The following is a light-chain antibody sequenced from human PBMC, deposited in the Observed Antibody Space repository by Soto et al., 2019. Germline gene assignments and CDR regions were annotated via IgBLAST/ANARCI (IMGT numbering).Light chain of an antibody. J-gene: IGKJ1*01. CDR1: ESVGTN. CDR2: GAS. V-gene: IGKV3-15*01. CDR3: QQWIRWT. Sequence: EIVMTQSPDTLSVSPGDRATLSCRASESVGTNVAWFQQRPGQAPRLLIYGASTRVAGIPAMFSGSGSETEFTLTISSLQSEDFAIYHCQQWIRWTFGQGTRLELK.